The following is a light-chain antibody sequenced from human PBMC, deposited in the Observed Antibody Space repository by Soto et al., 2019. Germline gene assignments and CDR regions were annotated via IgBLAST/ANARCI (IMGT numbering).Light chain of an antibody. J-gene: IGLJ1*01. V-gene: IGLV2-14*03. CDR3: CSYTTPTSRV. CDR1: SSDVGHYNY. Sequence: QSALAQPASVSGSPGQSSTISCTGTSSDVGHYNYVSWYQQHPGNAPKLMIYDVSIRPSGVSDRFSGSKSGNTASLTISGLQPEDEADYYCCSYTTPTSRVFGTGTKVTVL. CDR2: DVS.